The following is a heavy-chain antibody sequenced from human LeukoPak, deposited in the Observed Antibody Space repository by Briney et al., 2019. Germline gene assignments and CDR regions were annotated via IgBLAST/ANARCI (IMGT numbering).Heavy chain of an antibody. CDR1: GYTFTSYG. D-gene: IGHD3-22*01. CDR3: ARAPGYQVVITPFYYCYMDV. Sequence: GASVKVSCKASGYTFTSYGISWVRQAPGQGLEWMGWISAYNGNTNYAQKLQGRVTMTTDTSTSTAYMELRSLRSDDTAVYYCARAPGYQVVITPFYYCYMDVWGKGTTVTVSS. J-gene: IGHJ6*03. CDR2: ISAYNGNT. V-gene: IGHV1-18*01.